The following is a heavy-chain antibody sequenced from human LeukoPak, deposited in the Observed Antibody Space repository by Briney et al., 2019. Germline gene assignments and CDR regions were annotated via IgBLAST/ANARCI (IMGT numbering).Heavy chain of an antibody. CDR1: GFTFSSYG. D-gene: IGHD4-17*01. J-gene: IGHJ4*02. CDR2: IWYDGSNK. V-gene: IGHV3-33*01. CDR3: ARDTVTADY. Sequence: PGRSLRLSCAASGFTFSSYGMHWVRQAPGKGLEWVAVIWYDGSNKYYADSVKGRFTISRDNSKNRLYLRMNSLRAEGTAVYYCARDTVTADYWGQGTLVTVSS.